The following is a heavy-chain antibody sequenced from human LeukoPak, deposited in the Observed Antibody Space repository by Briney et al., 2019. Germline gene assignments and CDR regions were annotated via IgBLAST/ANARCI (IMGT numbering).Heavy chain of an antibody. Sequence: PGGSLRLSCAMSAFTFDNYGMYWVRQAPGKGREFVSAISERDGATSYAESVKGRFSISRDSSKNTVFLQMNNLRAEDTATYYCAKRGEWQLTKASLDSWGQGTLVTVSS. J-gene: IGHJ4*02. D-gene: IGHD3-3*01. CDR3: AKRGEWQLTKASLDS. CDR2: ISERDGAT. V-gene: IGHV3-23*01. CDR1: AFTFDNYG.